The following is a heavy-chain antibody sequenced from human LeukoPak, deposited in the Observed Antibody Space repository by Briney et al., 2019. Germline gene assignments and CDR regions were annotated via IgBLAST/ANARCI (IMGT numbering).Heavy chain of an antibody. CDR2: ISSSSDII. V-gene: IGHV3-48*04. Sequence: GGSLRLSCAASGLTFSDYSMNWVRQAPGKGLEWISYISSSSDIIYNADSVKGRFTISRDNAKNSLYLQMDSLTAEDTAVYYCARESSGLLGFDYWGQGTLVTVSA. J-gene: IGHJ4*02. D-gene: IGHD2/OR15-2a*01. CDR1: GLTFSDYS. CDR3: ARESSGLLGFDY.